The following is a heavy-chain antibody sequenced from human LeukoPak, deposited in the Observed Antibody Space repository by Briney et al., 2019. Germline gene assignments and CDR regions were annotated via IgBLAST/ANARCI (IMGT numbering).Heavy chain of an antibody. D-gene: IGHD5-24*01. CDR2: ISGSNSYI. CDR1: GFTFSSYT. V-gene: IGHV3-21*04. CDR3: AKGYKYGHY. Sequence: PGGSLRLSCAASGFTFSSYTMHWIRQAPGKGLEWVSSISGSNSYIFYADSVKGRFTISRDNAKNILYLQMNGLRAEDTAVYYCAKGYKYGHYWGQGSLVTVSS. J-gene: IGHJ4*02.